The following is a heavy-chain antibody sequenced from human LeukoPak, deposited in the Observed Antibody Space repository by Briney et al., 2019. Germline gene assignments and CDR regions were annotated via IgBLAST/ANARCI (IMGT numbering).Heavy chain of an antibody. D-gene: IGHD1-1*01. CDR1: GFTFSSYG. J-gene: IGHJ4*02. Sequence: PGGSLRLSCAASGFTFSSYGMHWVRQAPGKGLEWVAFIRYDGSNKYYADSVKGRFTISRDNSKNTLYLQMNSMRAEDTAVYYCAKEHGLDCFISWTFDYWGQGTLVTVSS. CDR2: IRYDGSNK. V-gene: IGHV3-30*02. CDR3: AKEHGLDCFISWTFDY.